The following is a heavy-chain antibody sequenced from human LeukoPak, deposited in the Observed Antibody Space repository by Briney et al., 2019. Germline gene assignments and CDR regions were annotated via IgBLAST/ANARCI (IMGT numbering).Heavy chain of an antibody. D-gene: IGHD2/OR15-2a*01. CDR3: AKDRVSPGFNLFDP. Sequence: GGSLRLSCAASGFTFSIYALSWVRQAPGRGLEWVSAISGRGNSKYCANFVKGRFTITRDNSMSTLSLQMNSLRAEDTAVYYCAKDRVSPGFNLFDPWGQGTLVTVSS. CDR1: GFTFSIYA. J-gene: IGHJ5*02. CDR2: ISGRGNSK. V-gene: IGHV3-23*01.